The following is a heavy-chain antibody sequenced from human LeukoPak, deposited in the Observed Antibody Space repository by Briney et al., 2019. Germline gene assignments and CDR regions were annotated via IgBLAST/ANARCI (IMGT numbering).Heavy chain of an antibody. CDR3: AREGSAELPNEYYFDC. D-gene: IGHD1-7*01. CDR1: GGTFSSYA. Sequence: ASVKVSCKASGGTFSSYAISWVRQAPGQGLEWMGGIIPTFGTANYAQKFQGRVTITTDESTSTAYMELSSLRSEDTAVYYCAREGSAELPNEYYFDCWGQGTLVTVSS. J-gene: IGHJ4*02. V-gene: IGHV1-69*05. CDR2: IIPTFGTA.